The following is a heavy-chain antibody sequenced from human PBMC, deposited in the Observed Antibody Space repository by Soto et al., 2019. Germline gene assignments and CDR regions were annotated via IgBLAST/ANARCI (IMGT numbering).Heavy chain of an antibody. CDR3: ARGVRYYSSEKPANFDY. CDR2: ISVSSTYA. D-gene: IGHD2-21*01. V-gene: IGHV3-11*05. J-gene: IGHJ4*02. Sequence: QVQLLESGGGLVKPGGSLRLSGAASGFTFSDYYMSWIRQAPGQGLECVAYISVSSTYANYGDSVEGRFTISRDNAENSLFLQMNSLRPDDTAVYYCARGVRYYSSEKPANFDYWGQGALVTVSS. CDR1: GFTFSDYY.